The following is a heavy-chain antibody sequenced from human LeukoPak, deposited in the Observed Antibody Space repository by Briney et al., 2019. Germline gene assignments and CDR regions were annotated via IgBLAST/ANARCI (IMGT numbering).Heavy chain of an antibody. D-gene: IGHD3-22*01. CDR1: GFTFSYYG. Sequence: GGSLRLSCAASGFTFSYYGMHWVRQAPGKGLEWVAFIRYDGSNKYYADSVKGRFTISRDNSKNTLYLQMNSLRAEDTAVYYCAKGGYDSSGYETWGQGTLVTVSS. CDR2: IRYDGSNK. J-gene: IGHJ5*02. CDR3: AKGGYDSSGYET. V-gene: IGHV3-30*02.